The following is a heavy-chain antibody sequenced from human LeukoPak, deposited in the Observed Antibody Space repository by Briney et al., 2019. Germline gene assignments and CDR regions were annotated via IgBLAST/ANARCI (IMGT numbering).Heavy chain of an antibody. J-gene: IGHJ4*02. CDR1: GFTFSSYA. V-gene: IGHV3-30-3*01. CDR3: ARSTTVESRIDY. CDR2: ISYDGSNK. D-gene: IGHD4-17*01. Sequence: PGGSLRLSCAASGFTFSSYAMPWVRQAPGKGLEWVAVISYDGSNKYYADSVKGRFTISRDNSKNTLYLQMNSLRAEDTAVYYCARSTTVESRIDYWGQGTLVTVSS.